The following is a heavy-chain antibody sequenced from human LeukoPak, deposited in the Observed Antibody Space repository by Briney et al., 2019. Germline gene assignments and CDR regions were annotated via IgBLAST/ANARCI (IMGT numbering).Heavy chain of an antibody. CDR2: ISSSGSTI. V-gene: IGHV3-11*04. J-gene: IGHJ6*03. D-gene: IGHD3-9*01. CDR3: ARNPTRDFDWLSRHYYMDV. CDR1: GFTFSDYY. Sequence: PGGSLRLSCAASGFTFSDYYMSWIRQAPGKGLEWVSYISSSGSTIYYADSVKGRFTISRDNAKNSLYLQMNSLRAEDTAVYYCARNPTRDFDWLSRHYYMDVWGKGTTVTVSS.